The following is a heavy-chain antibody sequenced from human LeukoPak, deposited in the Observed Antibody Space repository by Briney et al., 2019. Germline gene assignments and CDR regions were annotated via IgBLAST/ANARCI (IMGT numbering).Heavy chain of an antibody. J-gene: IGHJ6*03. V-gene: IGHV4-34*01. CDR3: ASVRRGFGESSKYYAYYYMGV. Sequence: PSETLSLTCAVYGGSFSGYYWSWIRQPPGKGLEWIGEINHSGSTNYNPSLKGRVTISLDTSKNQFSLKLSSVTAADTAVYYCASVRRGFGESSKYYAYYYMGVWGKGTTVTISS. D-gene: IGHD3-10*01. CDR2: INHSGST. CDR1: GGSFSGYY.